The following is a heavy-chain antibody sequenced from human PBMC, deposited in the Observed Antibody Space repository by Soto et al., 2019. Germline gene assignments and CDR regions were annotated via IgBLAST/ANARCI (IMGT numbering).Heavy chain of an antibody. CDR1: GFTFSSYG. V-gene: IGHV3-33*01. CDR2: IWYDGSNK. D-gene: IGHD3-22*01. J-gene: IGHJ4*02. Sequence: LRLSCAASGFTFSSYGMHWVRQAPGKGLEWVAVIWYDGSNKHYADSVKGRFTISRDNSKNTLYLQMNSLRAEDTAVYYCARGVVVTPFDYWGQGTLVTVSS. CDR3: ARGVVVTPFDY.